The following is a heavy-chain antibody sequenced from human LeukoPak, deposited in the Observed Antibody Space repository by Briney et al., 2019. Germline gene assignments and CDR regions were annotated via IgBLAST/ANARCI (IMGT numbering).Heavy chain of an antibody. V-gene: IGHV3-15*01. CDR3: TTVFDSVTY. J-gene: IGHJ4*01. CDR1: GFNFRNAW. Sequence: GGSLRLSCAASGFNFRNAWMDWVRQVPGKGLEWVGRIRSNPDGGTTEYAAPVKGRFTVSRDDSQNTMYLLMNSLKIEDTAVFYCTTVFDSVTYWGRGALVTVSS. CDR2: IRSNPDGGTT. D-gene: IGHD2-21*02.